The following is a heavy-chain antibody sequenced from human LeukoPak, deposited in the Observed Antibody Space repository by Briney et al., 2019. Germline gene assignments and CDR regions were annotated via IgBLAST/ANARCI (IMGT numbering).Heavy chain of an antibody. D-gene: IGHD6-19*01. J-gene: IGHJ4*02. CDR2: IYYSGST. CDR3: ARGYSSGWSSDY. Sequence: SETLSLTCTASGGSISSYYWSWIRQPPGKGLEWIGYIYYSGSTNYNPSLKSRVTISVDTSKNQFSLKLSSVTAADTAVYYCARGYSSGWSSDYWGQGTLVTVSS. CDR1: GGSISSYY. V-gene: IGHV4-59*01.